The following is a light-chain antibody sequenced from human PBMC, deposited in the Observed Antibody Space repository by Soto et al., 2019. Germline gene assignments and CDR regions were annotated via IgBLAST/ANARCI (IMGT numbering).Light chain of an antibody. Sequence: DIQMTQSPSTLSASVGDRVTMTCRASQSIGSWLAWYQHKPGRAPKLLIFDGARLESGVPSRFSGSGSGTEFTFTISSLQPEDFATYYCQQYNNYQITFGPGTKVDIK. CDR3: QQYNNYQIT. CDR2: DGA. CDR1: QSIGSW. J-gene: IGKJ3*01. V-gene: IGKV1-5*01.